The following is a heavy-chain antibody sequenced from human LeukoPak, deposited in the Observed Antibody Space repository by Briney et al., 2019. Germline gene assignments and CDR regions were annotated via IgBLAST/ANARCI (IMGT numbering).Heavy chain of an antibody. CDR1: GFTFSSYG. Sequence: PGGSLRLSCAASGFTFSSYGMHWVRQAPGKGLEWVAVISYDGSNKYYADSVKGRFTISRDNSKNTLYLQMNSLRAEDTAVYYCARDGGVLMVYAIKGFDYWGQGTLVTVSS. CDR3: ARDGGVLMVYAIKGFDY. D-gene: IGHD2-8*01. V-gene: IGHV3-30*03. J-gene: IGHJ4*02. CDR2: ISYDGSNK.